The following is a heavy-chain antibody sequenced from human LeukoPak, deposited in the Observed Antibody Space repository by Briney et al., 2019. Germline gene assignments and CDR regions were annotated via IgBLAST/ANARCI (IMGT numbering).Heavy chain of an antibody. CDR3: AKDHDYYDSSGYYPTFDY. CDR1: GFTFSSHA. D-gene: IGHD3-22*01. Sequence: PGGSLRLSCAASGFTFSSHAMSWVRQAPGKGLEWVSAISGSGGSTYYADSVKGRFTISRDNSKNTLYLQMNSLRAEDTAVYCCAKDHDYYDSSGYYPTFDYWVQGTLVTVSS. V-gene: IGHV3-23*01. J-gene: IGHJ4*02. CDR2: ISGSGGST.